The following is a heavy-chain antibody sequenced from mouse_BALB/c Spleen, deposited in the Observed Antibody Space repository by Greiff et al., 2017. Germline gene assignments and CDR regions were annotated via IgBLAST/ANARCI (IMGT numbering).Heavy chain of an antibody. D-gene: IGHD2-4*01. CDR1: GYTFTSYW. CDR2: IFPGTGTT. CDR3: AKGYYDYEY. J-gene: IGHJ3*01. V-gene: IGHV1S132*01. Sequence: VKLQQSGAELVKPGASVKLSCKTSGYTFTSYWIQWVKQRPGQGLGWIGEIFPGTGTTYYNEKFKGKATLTIDTSSSTAYMQLSSLTSEDSAVYFCAKGYYDYEYWGQGTLVTVSA.